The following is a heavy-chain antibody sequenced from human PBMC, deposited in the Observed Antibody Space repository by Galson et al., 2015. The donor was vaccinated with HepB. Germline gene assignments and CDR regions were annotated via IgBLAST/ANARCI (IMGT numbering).Heavy chain of an antibody. CDR1: GFTFSSYG. CDR3: ARDYVAMLEDERDTAMAKGGFDY. J-gene: IGHJ4*02. D-gene: IGHD5-18*01. CDR2: IWYDGSNK. Sequence: SLRLSCAASGFTFSSYGMHWVRQAPGKGLEWVAVIWYDGSNKYYADSVKGRFTISRDNSKNTLYLQMNSLRAEDTAVYYCARDYVAMLEDERDTAMAKGGFDYWGQGTLVTVSS. V-gene: IGHV3-33*01.